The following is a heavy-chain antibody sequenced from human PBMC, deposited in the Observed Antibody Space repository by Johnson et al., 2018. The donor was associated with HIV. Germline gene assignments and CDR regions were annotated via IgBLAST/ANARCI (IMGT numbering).Heavy chain of an antibody. Sequence: QVQLVESGGGVVQSGGSLRLSCTASGFTFSNYGIHWVRQTPGKGLEWVAFIRSDESNKYYADSVKGRFTISRDNSKSTVYLHMTSLRTEDAALYDCAKLIVNWNYDEASSRDFDIWGQGTMVTVSS. CDR3: AKLIVNWNYDEASSRDFDI. D-gene: IGHD1-7*01. V-gene: IGHV3-30*02. CDR2: IRSDESNK. J-gene: IGHJ3*02. CDR1: GFTFSNYG.